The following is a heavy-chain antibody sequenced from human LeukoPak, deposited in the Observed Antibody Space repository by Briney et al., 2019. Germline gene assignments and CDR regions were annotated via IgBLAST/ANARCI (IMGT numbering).Heavy chain of an antibody. CDR3: AKGRKIAVAGVWFAP. D-gene: IGHD6-19*01. CDR1: GYTFTSYD. J-gene: IGHJ5*02. V-gene: IGHV1-8*01. CDR2: MNPNSGNT. Sequence: EASVKVSCKASGYTFTSYDINWVRQATGQGLEWMGWMNPNSGNTGYAQKFKGRVTMTRHTSIRTAYMELSRLRSEDTAVYYCAKGRKIAVAGVWFAPCGQGTLVTVSS.